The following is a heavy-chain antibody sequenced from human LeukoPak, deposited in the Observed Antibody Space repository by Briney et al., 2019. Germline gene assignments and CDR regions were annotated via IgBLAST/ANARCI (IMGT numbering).Heavy chain of an antibody. CDR1: GFTFSSYG. J-gene: IGHJ4*02. V-gene: IGHV3-48*04. D-gene: IGHD3-22*01. Sequence: GGSLRLSCAASGFTFSSYGMSWIRQAPGKGLEWVSYISSSGSTIYYADSVKGRFTISRDNAKNSLYLQMNRLRAEDTAVYCARHVVAVGFDYWGQGTLVTVSS. CDR3: ARHVVAVGFDY. CDR2: ISSSGSTI.